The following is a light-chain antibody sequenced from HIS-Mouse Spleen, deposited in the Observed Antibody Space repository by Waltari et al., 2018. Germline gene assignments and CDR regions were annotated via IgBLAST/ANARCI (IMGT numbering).Light chain of an antibody. CDR3: AAWDDSLSGPV. CDR1: SSNIGSNY. J-gene: IGLJ2*01. Sequence: QSVLTQPPSASGTPGQRVTISCSGSSSNIGSNYVYWYQQLPGTAPKLLIYRNNQRPSGVPDRFSGSKAGTSASLASSGLRSEDEADYHCAAWDDSLSGPVFGGGTKLTVL. V-gene: IGLV1-47*01. CDR2: RNN.